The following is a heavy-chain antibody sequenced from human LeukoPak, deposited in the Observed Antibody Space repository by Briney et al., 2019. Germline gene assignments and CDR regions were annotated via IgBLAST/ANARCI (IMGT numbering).Heavy chain of an antibody. V-gene: IGHV4-59*12. CDR2: IYYSGST. J-gene: IGHJ3*02. CDR3: ARDGLRGFDI. D-gene: IGHD3-10*01. CDR1: GGSISSYY. Sequence: PSETLSLTCTVSGGSISSYYWSWIRQPPGKGLEWIGYIYYSGSTNYNPSLKSRVTISVDTSKNQFSLKLSSVTAADTAVYYCARDGLRGFDIWGQGTMVTVSS.